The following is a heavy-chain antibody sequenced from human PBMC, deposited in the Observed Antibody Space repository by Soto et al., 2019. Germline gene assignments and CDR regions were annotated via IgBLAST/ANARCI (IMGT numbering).Heavy chain of an antibody. CDR3: ARGVVVPAAMQGGLNYHYGMDV. Sequence: SETLSLTCAFYGGSFSGYYWSWIRQPPGKGLEWIGEINHSGSTNYNPSLKSRVTISVDTSKNQFSLKLSSVTAADTAVYYCARGVVVPAAMQGGLNYHYGMDVWGQGTTVTVSS. CDR1: GGSFSGYY. J-gene: IGHJ6*02. CDR2: INHSGST. D-gene: IGHD2-2*01. V-gene: IGHV4-34*01.